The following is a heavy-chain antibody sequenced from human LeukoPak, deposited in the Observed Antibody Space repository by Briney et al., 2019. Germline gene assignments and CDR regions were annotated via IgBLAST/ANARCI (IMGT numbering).Heavy chain of an antibody. D-gene: IGHD3-10*01. J-gene: IGHJ6*02. Sequence: GGSLRLSCADSGFTSSSYSLYRVRHAPGKGLEKVAVIWVEGSNKYYTESVKGRFTLSRDNSKNALYLQMNSQIAEDTAVYYCAKDQYYYGSGSYFGPAYYGMDDWGQGTTVTVSS. V-gene: IGHV3-33*06. CDR3: AKDQYYYGSGSYFGPAYYGMDD. CDR1: GFTSSSYS. CDR2: IWVEGSNK.